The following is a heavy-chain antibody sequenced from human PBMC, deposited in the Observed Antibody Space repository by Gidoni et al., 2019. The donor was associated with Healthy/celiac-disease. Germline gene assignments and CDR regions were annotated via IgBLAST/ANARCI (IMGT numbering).Heavy chain of an antibody. D-gene: IGHD3-16*01. CDR2: IYSGGST. V-gene: IGHV3-66*01. J-gene: IGHJ5*02. Sequence: EVQLVESGGGLVQPGGSLRLSCAASGFTVSSNYMSWVRQAPGKGLEWVSVIYSGGSTYYADSVKCRFTISRDNSKNTLYLQMNSLRAEDTAVYYCARELRPGSWFDPWGQGTLVTVSS. CDR1: GFTVSSNY. CDR3: ARELRPGSWFDP.